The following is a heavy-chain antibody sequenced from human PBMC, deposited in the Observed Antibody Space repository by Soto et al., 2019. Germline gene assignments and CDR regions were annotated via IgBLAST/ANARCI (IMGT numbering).Heavy chain of an antibody. D-gene: IGHD4-4*01. CDR3: AQRTLTNWFDP. CDR2: INHSGDT. Sequence: QVQLQQWGAGLLKPSETLSLTCAVYGGSFSDFYWNWIRQSPGKGLEWIGEINHSGDTNYNPSLKSRVTISVDTSKNPFSLHLNSVTATDTAVYYCAQRTLTNWFDPWGQGTPVTVSS. J-gene: IGHJ5*02. V-gene: IGHV4-34*01. CDR1: GGSFSDFY.